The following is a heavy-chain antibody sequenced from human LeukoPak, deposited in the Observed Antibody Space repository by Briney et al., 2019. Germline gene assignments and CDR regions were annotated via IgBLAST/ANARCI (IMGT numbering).Heavy chain of an antibody. J-gene: IGHJ4*02. CDR2: INPNSGGT. CDR3: ARVRSDSSSWYASRFDY. D-gene: IGHD6-13*01. V-gene: IGHV1-2*02. CDR1: GYTFTGYY. Sequence: ASVKVSCKASGYTFTGYYMPWVRQAPGQGLEWMGWINPNSGGTNYAQKFQGRVTLTRDTSISTGYMELSRLRSDDTAVYYCARVRSDSSSWYASRFDYWGQGTLVTVSS.